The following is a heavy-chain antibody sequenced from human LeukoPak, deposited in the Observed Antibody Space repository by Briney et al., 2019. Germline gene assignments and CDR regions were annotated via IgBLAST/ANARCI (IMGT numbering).Heavy chain of an antibody. J-gene: IGHJ5*02. CDR3: ARAPRLDDNWFDP. CDR1: GFTFSDFT. CDR2: IGYRTSPI. V-gene: IGHV3-48*01. Sequence: PGGSLRLSCAASGFTFSDFTMNWVRQAPGKGLEWISYIGYRTSPIHYADSVKGRFTISIDNAKNSLYLQMNSLRADDTAIYYCARAPRLDDNWFDPWGQGTLVTVSS.